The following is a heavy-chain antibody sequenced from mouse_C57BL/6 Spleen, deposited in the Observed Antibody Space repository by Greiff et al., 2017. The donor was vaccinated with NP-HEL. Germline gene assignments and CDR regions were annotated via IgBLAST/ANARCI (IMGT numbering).Heavy chain of an antibody. V-gene: IGHV1-20*01. Sequence: VQLQQSGPELVKPGDSVKISCKASGYSFTGYFMNWVMQSHGKSLEWIGRINPYNGDTFYNQKFKGKATLTVDKSSSTAHMELRSLTSEDSAVYNCATDYDYDRVWFAYWGQGTLVTVSA. CDR1: GYSFTGYF. CDR3: ATDYDYDRVWFAY. CDR2: INPYNGDT. J-gene: IGHJ3*01. D-gene: IGHD2-4*01.